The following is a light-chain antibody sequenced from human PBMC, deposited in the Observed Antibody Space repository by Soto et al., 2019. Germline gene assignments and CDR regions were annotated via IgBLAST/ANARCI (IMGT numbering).Light chain of an antibody. V-gene: IGLV1-40*01. J-gene: IGLJ2*01. CDR1: SSNIGAGYD. CDR3: QSYDSSLSGYVV. CDR2: GNS. Sequence: QSVLTQPPSVSGAPGKRVTISYTGSSSNIGAGYDVHWYQQLPGTAPKLLIYGNSNRPSGVPDRFSGSKSGTSASLAITGLQAEDEADYYCQSYDSSLSGYVVFGGGTKLTVL.